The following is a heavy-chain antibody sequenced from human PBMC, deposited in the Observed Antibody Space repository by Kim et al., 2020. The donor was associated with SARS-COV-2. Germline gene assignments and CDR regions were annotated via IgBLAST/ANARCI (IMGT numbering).Heavy chain of an antibody. J-gene: IGHJ3*02. CDR3: ASANPDAFDI. Sequence: STHYNPSLKSRVTISVDTSKNQFSLKLSSVTAADTAVYYCASANPDAFDIWGQGTMVTVSS. CDR2: ST. V-gene: IGHV4-39*01. D-gene: IGHD7-27*01.